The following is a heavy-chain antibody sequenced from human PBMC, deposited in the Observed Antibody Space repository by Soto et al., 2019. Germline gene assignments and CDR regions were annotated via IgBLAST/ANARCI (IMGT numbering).Heavy chain of an antibody. CDR3: ARGIAADYYYYGMDV. J-gene: IGHJ6*02. V-gene: IGHV1-69*13. D-gene: IGHD6-13*01. CDR2: IIPIFGTA. CDR1: GGTFSSYA. Sequence: GASVKVSCKASGGTFSSYAISWVRQAPGQGLEWMGGIIPIFGTANYAQKFQGRVTITADESTSTAYMELSSLRSVDTSVYYCARGIAADYYYYGMDVWGQGTTVTVSS.